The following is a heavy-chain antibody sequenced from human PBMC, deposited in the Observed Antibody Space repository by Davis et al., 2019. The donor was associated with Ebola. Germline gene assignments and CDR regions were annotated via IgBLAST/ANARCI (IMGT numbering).Heavy chain of an antibody. D-gene: IGHD3-3*01. Sequence: SDILSLTSPVPSRSISRSYCIWFRQPPGKGLEWIGYLYSRGSPNYNPSLKPRVTIPVATSKNQSSLKLSSVTAADTAVYYCARQDDFWGGYYIAFDIWGQGTMVTVSS. CDR3: ARQDDFWGGYYIAFDI. V-gene: IGHV4-59*08. CDR2: LYSRGSP. J-gene: IGHJ3*02. CDR1: SRSISRSY.